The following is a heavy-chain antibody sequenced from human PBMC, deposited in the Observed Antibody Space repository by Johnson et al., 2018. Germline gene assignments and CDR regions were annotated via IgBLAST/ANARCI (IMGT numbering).Heavy chain of an antibody. CDR3: ARVRWSRTTFEAFDI. Sequence: WVAAISGPGDNTYSADSLKGRFTVSRDNYRKTLHLQMNSLRVEDTAVYFCARVRWSRTTFEAFDIWGQGTMVTVSS. J-gene: IGHJ3*02. CDR2: ISGPGDNT. D-gene: IGHD1-1*01. V-gene: IGHV3-23*01.